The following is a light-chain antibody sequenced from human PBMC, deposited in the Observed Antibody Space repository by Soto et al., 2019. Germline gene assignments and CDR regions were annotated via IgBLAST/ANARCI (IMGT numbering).Light chain of an antibody. CDR2: EVS. CDR3: SSYTSSSSYV. Sequence: ALAQPASVSGSPGQSITISCTGTSSDVGGYNYVSWYQQHPGKAPKLMIYEVSNRPSGVSNRFSGSKSGNTASLTISGLQAEDEADYYCSSYTSSSSYVFGTGTKVTVL. V-gene: IGLV2-14*01. J-gene: IGLJ1*01. CDR1: SSDVGGYNY.